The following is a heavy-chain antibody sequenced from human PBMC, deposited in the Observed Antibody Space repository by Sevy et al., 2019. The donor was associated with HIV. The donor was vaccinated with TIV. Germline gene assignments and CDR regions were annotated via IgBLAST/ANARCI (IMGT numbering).Heavy chain of an antibody. CDR2: ISSSSSTI. V-gene: IGHV3-48*01. D-gene: IGHD3-10*01. J-gene: IGHJ4*02. CDR1: GFSFSNYA. CDR3: ASPLPFYYGSGSEEFDY. Sequence: GGSLRLSCAASGFSFSNYAMSWVRQAPGKGLEWVSYISSSSSTIYYADSVKGRFTISRDNAKNSLYLQMNSLRAEDTAVYYCASPLPFYYGSGSEEFDYWGRGTLVTVSS.